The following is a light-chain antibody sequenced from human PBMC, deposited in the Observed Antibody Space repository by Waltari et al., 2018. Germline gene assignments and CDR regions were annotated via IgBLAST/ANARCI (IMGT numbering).Light chain of an antibody. CDR1: QSVSNY. CDR3: QQRGNGLT. Sequence: EIVLTQSPATLSLSPGERATLSCRASQSVSNYLAWYQQKPGQAPRLLIYDASTRATGTPARFSGSGSGTGFSLTISSLEPEDFAVYYCQQRGNGLTFGGGTKVEIK. J-gene: IGKJ4*01. CDR2: DAS. V-gene: IGKV3-11*01.